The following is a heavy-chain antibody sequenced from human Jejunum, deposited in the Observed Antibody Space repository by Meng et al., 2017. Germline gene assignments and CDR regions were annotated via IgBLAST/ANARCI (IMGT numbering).Heavy chain of an antibody. CDR2: IYHGGDT. CDR3: ARDWGCRDGYCFSGLLEF. J-gene: IGHJ4*02. V-gene: IGHV4-4*02. CDR1: GDSISRNTR. Sequence: QVQLQESGPGLVRPSGTLTLTCSVPGDSISRNTRWTWVRQLPGRGLEWIGEIYHGGDTNYNPSLTSPVTISVDKSKNQFTLRLNSVTAADTAIYYCARDWGCRDGYCFSGLLEFWGQGILVTVSS. D-gene: IGHD2-15*01.